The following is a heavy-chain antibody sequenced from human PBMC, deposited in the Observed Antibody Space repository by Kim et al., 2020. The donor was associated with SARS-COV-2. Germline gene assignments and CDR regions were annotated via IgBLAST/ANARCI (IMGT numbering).Heavy chain of an antibody. V-gene: IGHV1-46*01. D-gene: IGHD6-13*01. CDR2: INPSGGST. CDR3: ARDLRQQLEDY. CDR1: GYTFTSYY. Sequence: ASVKVSCKASGYTFTSYYMHWVRQAPGQGLEWMGIINPSGGSTSYAQKFQGRVTMTRDTSTSTVYMELSSLRSEDMAVYYCARDLRQQLEDYWGQGTLVTVSS. J-gene: IGHJ4*02.